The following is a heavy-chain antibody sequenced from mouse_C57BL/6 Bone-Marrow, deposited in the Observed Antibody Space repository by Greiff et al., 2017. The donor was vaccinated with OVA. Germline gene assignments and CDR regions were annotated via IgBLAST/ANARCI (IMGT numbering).Heavy chain of an antibody. CDR3: ARSRLRGFGFAY. J-gene: IGHJ3*01. CDR1: GYTFTSYG. V-gene: IGHV1-81*01. Sequence: QVQLKQSGAELARPGASVKLSCKASGYTFTSYGISWVKQRTGQGLEWIGEIYPRSGNTYYNEKFKGKATLTADKSSSTAYMELRSLTSEDSAVYFCARSRLRGFGFAYWGQGTLVTVSA. D-gene: IGHD3-2*02. CDR2: IYPRSGNT.